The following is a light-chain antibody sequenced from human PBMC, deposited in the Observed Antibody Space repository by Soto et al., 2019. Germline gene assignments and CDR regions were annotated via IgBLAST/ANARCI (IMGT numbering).Light chain of an antibody. V-gene: IGKV1-5*01. CDR1: QSISSW. CDR3: QQYNSYSWT. Sequence: DIQMTQSPSTLSASVGDRVTITCRTSQSISSWLAWYQQRPGKAPKLLIYDASTLESGVPSRFSGSGFGTDFTLTISSLQPDDFATYYCQQYNSYSWTFGQGTKVDIK. J-gene: IGKJ1*01. CDR2: DAS.